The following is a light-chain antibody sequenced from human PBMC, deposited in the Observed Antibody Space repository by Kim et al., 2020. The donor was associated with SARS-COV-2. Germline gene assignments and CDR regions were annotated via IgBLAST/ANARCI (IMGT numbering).Light chain of an antibody. V-gene: IGLV2-8*01. J-gene: IGLJ1*01. CDR2: EVN. Sequence: QSALTQPPSASGSPGQSVTISCTGSSSDVGGYNYVSWYQQHPGKAPKLLIYEVNNRPSGVPDRFSGSKSGNTASLTVSGLQTEDEADYYCSSYAGSTDFYVFGTGTKVTVL. CDR3: SSYAGSTDFYV. CDR1: SSDVGGYNY.